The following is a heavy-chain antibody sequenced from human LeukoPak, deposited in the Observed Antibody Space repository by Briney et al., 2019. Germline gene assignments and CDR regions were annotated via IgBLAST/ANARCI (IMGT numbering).Heavy chain of an antibody. CDR3: ARGNCSGTSCHTSY. CDR2: IDASGGAT. D-gene: IGHD2-15*01. CDR1: GFTFSHYA. J-gene: IGHJ4*02. Sequence: PGESLRLSCEASGFTFSHYAMYWVRQAPGKGLEWVSSIDASGGATYYADSVKGRFTISRDNSKNTLYLQMNSLRAEDTAVYYCARGNCSGTSCHTSYWGQGTLVTV. V-gene: IGHV3-23*01.